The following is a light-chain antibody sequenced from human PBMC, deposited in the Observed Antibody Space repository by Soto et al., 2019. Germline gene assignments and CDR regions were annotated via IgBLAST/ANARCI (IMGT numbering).Light chain of an antibody. CDR1: QTTNW. J-gene: IGKJ1*01. V-gene: IGKV1-5*03. CDR3: HHYDKYNPRT. CDR2: EAS. Sequence: DIQMTQSPSTLSASVGDRVTITCRASQTTNWLAWYQQKPGKAPKLLIYEASSLESGVPSRFSGRGAATVFPLTISSLQPDDFATYYWHHYDKYNPRTCGQGTKVEIK.